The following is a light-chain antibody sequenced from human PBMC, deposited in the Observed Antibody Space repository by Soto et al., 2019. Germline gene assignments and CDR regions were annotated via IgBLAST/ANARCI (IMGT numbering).Light chain of an antibody. CDR2: DAS. V-gene: IGKV1-33*01. Sequence: DIQMTQSPSSLSASVGDRVTITCQASQDISNYLNWYQQKPGKAPKLLIYDASNLETGVPSRFSGSGSGTDFTSTISSLQPEDIATYYCQQYDNLLSVGGGTKVDIK. CDR1: QDISNY. CDR3: QQYDNLLS. J-gene: IGKJ4*01.